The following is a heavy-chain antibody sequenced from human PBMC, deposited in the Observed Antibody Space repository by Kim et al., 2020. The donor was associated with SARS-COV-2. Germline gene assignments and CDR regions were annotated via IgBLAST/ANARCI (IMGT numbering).Heavy chain of an antibody. Sequence: SETLSLTCTVSGGSISSGGYYWSWIRQHPGKGLEWIGYIYYSGSTYYNPSLKSRVTISVDTSKNQFSLKLSSVTAADTAVYYCARSPGIAAAGTGEYFQHWGQGTLVTVSS. D-gene: IGHD6-13*01. CDR1: GGSISSGGYY. CDR3: ARSPGIAAAGTGEYFQH. CDR2: IYYSGST. J-gene: IGHJ1*01. V-gene: IGHV4-31*03.